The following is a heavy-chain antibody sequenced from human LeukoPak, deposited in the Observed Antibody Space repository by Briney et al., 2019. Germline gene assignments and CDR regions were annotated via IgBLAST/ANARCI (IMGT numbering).Heavy chain of an antibody. D-gene: IGHD3-10*01. CDR2: ISRRDDYT. CDR1: GFAFSSYA. CDR3: ANDYRSGSFHDF. Sequence: PGGSLRLSCAAFGFAFSSYAMSWVRQPPGKGLEWVSVISRRDDYTYYADSVKGRFTISRDNSKNTLYLQMNTLRAEDTAVYYCANDYRSGSFHDFWGQGTLVTVSS. V-gene: IGHV3-23*01. J-gene: IGHJ4*02.